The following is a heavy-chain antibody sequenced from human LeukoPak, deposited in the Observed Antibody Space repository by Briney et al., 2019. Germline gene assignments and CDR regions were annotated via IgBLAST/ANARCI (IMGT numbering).Heavy chain of an antibody. CDR2: INPNSGGT. Sequence: ASVRVSCKASDYIFTVYNITWVRQAPGQGLEWMGWINPNSGGTNYAQKFQGRVTMTRDTSISTAYMELSRLRSDDTAVYYCASPVSRRYYYYYGMDVWGQGTTVTVSS. CDR1: DYIFTVYN. V-gene: IGHV1-2*02. CDR3: ASPVSRRYYYYYGMDV. J-gene: IGHJ6*02.